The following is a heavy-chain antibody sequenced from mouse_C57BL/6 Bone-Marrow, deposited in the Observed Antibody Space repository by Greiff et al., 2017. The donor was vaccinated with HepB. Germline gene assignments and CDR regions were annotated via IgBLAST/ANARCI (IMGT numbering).Heavy chain of an antibody. CDR1: GYTFTSYW. CDR2: IDPNSGGT. V-gene: IGHV1-72*01. CDR3: ARGNDGYYPYWYFDV. J-gene: IGHJ1*03. D-gene: IGHD2-3*01. Sequence: QVQLKQPGAELVKPGASVKLSCKASGYTFTSYWMHWVKQRPGRGLEWIGRIDPNSGGTKYNEKFKSKATLTVDKPSSTAYMQLSSLTSEDSAVYYCARGNDGYYPYWYFDVWGTGTTVTVSS.